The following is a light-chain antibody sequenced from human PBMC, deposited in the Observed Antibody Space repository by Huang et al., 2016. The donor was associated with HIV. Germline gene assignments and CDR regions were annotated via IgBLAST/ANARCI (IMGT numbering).Light chain of an antibody. CDR3: QQTYTTPYT. V-gene: IGKV1-39*01. CDR1: QSISSH. CDR2: AAS. J-gene: IGKJ2*01. Sequence: DIQMTQSPSSLSASVGDRVTITCRASQSISSHLNWYQQKPGTVPKVLIYAASNLQGGVPSRFSGSASGTDFTLTINSLQPEDFATYYCQQTYTTPYTFGQGTKLEIK.